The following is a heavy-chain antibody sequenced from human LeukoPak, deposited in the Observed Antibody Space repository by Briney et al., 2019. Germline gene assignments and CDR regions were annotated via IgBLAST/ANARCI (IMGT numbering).Heavy chain of an antibody. CDR2: IYYSGSN. Sequence: PSETLSLTCTVSGGSISSYYWSWVRQPPGKGLEWIGYIYYSGSNNYNPSLKRRVTISVEKTKNKFSLKQSSVTAADTAVYYCARSYGYSSSWYGSDWFDPWGQGTLVTVSS. D-gene: IGHD6-13*01. V-gene: IGHV4-59*08. J-gene: IGHJ5*02. CDR1: GGSISSYY. CDR3: ARSYGYSSSWYGSDWFDP.